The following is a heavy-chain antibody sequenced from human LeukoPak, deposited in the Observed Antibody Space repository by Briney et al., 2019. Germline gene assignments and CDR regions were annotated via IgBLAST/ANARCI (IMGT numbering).Heavy chain of an antibody. CDR3: AKRGAEVGATVAPGDY. V-gene: IGHV3-49*03. CDR1: GFTFGNYA. J-gene: IGHJ4*02. Sequence: PGGSLRLSCTASGFTFGNYAMSWFRQAPGKGLEWVGFIRSKAYGGTTEYAASVKGRFTISRDDSKSIAYLQMNSLRAEDTAVYYCAKRGAEVGATVAPGDYWGQGTLVTVSS. D-gene: IGHD1-26*01. CDR2: IRSKAYGGTT.